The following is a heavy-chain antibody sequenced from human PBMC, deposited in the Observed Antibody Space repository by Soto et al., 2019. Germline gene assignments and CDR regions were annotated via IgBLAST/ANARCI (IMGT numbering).Heavy chain of an antibody. CDR2: IHYSGST. Sequence: SETKSLTCTVAGGSITGYDWSWIRQPPGKGPEWIGNIHYSGSTNYNPSLKSRVTISVDTSKNQFSLRLSSVTAAETAVYYCARHSYYSNPLRFDPWGQGTLVTVSS. V-gene: IGHV4-59*08. J-gene: IGHJ5*02. CDR3: ARHSYYSNPLRFDP. CDR1: GGSITGYD. D-gene: IGHD4-4*01.